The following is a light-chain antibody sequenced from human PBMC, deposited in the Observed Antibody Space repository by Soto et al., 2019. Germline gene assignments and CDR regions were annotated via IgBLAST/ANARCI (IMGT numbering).Light chain of an antibody. CDR1: PSASTN. J-gene: IGKJ1*01. Sequence: TRTSSRLSVDTGGRGTLSRGARPSASTNLAWYQQNPGRAPRLLVYGASTRASGIPDRFSGSGSGTELTLTISSLQAEDVAVYYCQQYNSSPPTFGQGTKVDIK. CDR2: GAS. CDR3: QQYNSSPPT. V-gene: IGKV3-15*01.